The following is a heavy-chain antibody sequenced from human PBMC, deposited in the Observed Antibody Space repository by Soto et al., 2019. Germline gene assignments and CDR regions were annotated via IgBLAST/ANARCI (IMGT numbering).Heavy chain of an antibody. Sequence: QLQLQESGPGLVKPSETLSLTCTVSGGSISSSSYYWGWIRQPPGKGLEWIGSIYYSGSTYYNPSLKIRVPICVDTSKNQYTLKVSSVTAVTKAVNYCARRCIAVAGSGIDYWGQGTPVPVP. D-gene: IGHD6-13*01. V-gene: IGHV4-39*01. J-gene: IGHJ4*02. CDR3: ARRCIAVAGSGIDY. CDR1: GGSISSSSYY. CDR2: IYYSGST.